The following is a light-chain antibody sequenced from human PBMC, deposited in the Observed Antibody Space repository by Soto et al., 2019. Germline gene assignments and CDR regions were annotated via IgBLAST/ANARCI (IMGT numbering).Light chain of an antibody. Sequence: DIQLTQSPSFLSASVGDRVTISCRASQGISSYLAWYQQTPGKAPKLLNYASSILQSGVPSRFSGSGSGTEFTLTISSLQPEDFATYYCQQLNTFPVTFGQGTRLAI. CDR1: QGISSY. CDR3: QQLNTFPVT. V-gene: IGKV1-9*01. CDR2: ASS. J-gene: IGKJ5*01.